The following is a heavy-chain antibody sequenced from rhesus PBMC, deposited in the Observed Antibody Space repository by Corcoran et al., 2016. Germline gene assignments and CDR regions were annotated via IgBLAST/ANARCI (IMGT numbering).Heavy chain of an antibody. Sequence: QVHLQESGPGLVKPSETLSLTCTVSGASISSYWWSWIRQPPGKGLEWIGEINGKNRSTNHNPTHKSRGTISRDTSKNQFSLKLSSVTAADTAVYYCAIGRVYYNVWSGAQIDYWGQGVLVTVSS. D-gene: IGHD3-3*01. V-gene: IGHV4-80*01. J-gene: IGHJ4*01. CDR1: GASISSYW. CDR3: AIGRVYYNVWSGAQIDY. CDR2: INGKNRST.